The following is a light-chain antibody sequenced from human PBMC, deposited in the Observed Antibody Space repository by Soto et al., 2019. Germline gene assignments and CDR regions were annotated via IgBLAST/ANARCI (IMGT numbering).Light chain of an antibody. J-gene: IGKJ4*01. CDR2: GAS. V-gene: IGKV3-15*01. CDR3: QQFNNSPLT. CDR1: QSVSSN. Sequence: EIVMTQSPGTLSVSPGERAALSCRASQSVSSNLAWYQQKPGQAPRLLIYGASTRATGIPARFSGSGSGTEFTLSISSLQSEDFALYYCQQFNNSPLTFGGGTSVYIK.